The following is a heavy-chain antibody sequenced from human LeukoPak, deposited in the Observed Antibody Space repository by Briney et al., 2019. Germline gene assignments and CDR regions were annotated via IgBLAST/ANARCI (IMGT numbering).Heavy chain of an antibody. V-gene: IGHV1-18*01. CDR3: ARAEAYYFDY. CDR2: ISGYNGHT. Sequence: ASVKVSCKASGYIFTSYGISWMRQAPGQGLEWMGWISGYNGHTKYAQKVQARVTMTTDTSTSTAYMELRSLRSDDTAVYYCARAEAYYFDYWGQGTLVTVSS. CDR1: GYIFTSYG. J-gene: IGHJ4*02.